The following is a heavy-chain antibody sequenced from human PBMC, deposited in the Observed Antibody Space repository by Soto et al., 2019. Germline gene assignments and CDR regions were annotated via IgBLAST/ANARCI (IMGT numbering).Heavy chain of an antibody. D-gene: IGHD2-21*02. CDR3: ARVPCGGDCYSDYYFDY. J-gene: IGHJ4*02. Sequence: GGSLRLSCAATGLTLSNYWMHWVRQTPGKGLEWVSRIESEGSSTNYADSVKGRFTISRDNAKNTLYLQMNSLRAEDTAVYYCARVPCGGDCYSDYYFDYWGQGTLVTVSS. CDR2: IESEGSST. CDR1: GLTLSNYW. V-gene: IGHV3-74*01.